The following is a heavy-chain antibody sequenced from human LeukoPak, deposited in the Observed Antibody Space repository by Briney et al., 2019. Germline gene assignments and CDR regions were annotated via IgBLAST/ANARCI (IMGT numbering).Heavy chain of an antibody. J-gene: IGHJ4*02. CDR1: GFSVTTSGVA. D-gene: IGHD5-18*01. V-gene: IGHV2-5*02. CDR2: IYWDGDK. Sequence: ESGPTLVNPTQTLTLTCTFSGFSVTTSGVAVGWIRQPPGKALEYLAIIYWDGDKRYSPSLRSRLSITMDASKSQVTLSMTSMDPVDTATYYCAHGRKEMTIQLSGAYYFDYWGQGTLVIVSS. CDR3: AHGRKEMTIQLSGAYYFDY.